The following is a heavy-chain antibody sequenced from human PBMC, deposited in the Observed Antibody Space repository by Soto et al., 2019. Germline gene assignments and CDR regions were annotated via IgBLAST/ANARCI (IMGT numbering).Heavy chain of an antibody. CDR2: ISYDGGNK. D-gene: IGHD6-13*01. V-gene: IGHV3-30*18. CDR3: AKDGDVAAAGYYFDY. Sequence: PXESLLLCCAASGFTFSRYGMHWVRQAPGKGLEWVAVISYDGGNKYHADSVKGRFTISRDNSKNTLYLQMNSLRAEDTAVYYCAKDGDVAAAGYYFDYWGQGTLVTVSS. J-gene: IGHJ4*02. CDR1: GFTFSRYG.